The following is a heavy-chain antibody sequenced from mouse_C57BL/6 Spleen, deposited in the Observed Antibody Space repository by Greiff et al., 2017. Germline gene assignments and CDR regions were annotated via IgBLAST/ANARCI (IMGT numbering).Heavy chain of an antibody. Sequence: VQLQQSAAELVRPGTLVQVSCKASGYAFTNYLIEWVKQRPGQGLEWIGVINPGSGGTNYTEKFTGKVTLTADKSSSTAYMQLSSLTSEDSAVYCCARGAGTDGGYLDYWGQGKTHTVSS. V-gene: IGHV1-54*01. J-gene: IGHJ2*01. CDR1: GYAFTNYL. CDR2: INPGSGGT. CDR3: ARGAGTDGGYLDY. D-gene: IGHD4-1*01.